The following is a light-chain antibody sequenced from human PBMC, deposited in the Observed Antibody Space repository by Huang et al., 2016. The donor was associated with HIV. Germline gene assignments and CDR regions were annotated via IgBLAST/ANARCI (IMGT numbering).Light chain of an antibody. CDR3: MQGTHWPL. CDR1: QSLVHSDGNTY. V-gene: IGKV2-30*02. CDR2: KVS. J-gene: IGKJ2*01. Sequence: DVVMTQSPLSLPVTLGQPASISCRSSQSLVHSDGNTYLNWFQQRPGQSPRRLIYKVSNRDSAVPDRFSGSGSGTDFTLKISRVEAEDVGVYYCMQGTHWPLFGQGTKLEIK.